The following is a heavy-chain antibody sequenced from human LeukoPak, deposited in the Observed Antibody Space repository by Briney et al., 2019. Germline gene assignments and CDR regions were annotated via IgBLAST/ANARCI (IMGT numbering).Heavy chain of an antibody. Sequence: GASVKVSCKASGYTFTGYYMHWVRQAPEQGLEWMGWINPNSGGTNYAQKFQGRVTMTRDTSISTAYMELRSLRSDDTAMYYCARDVGAVRGVMKGSNWFDPWGQGTLVTVSS. D-gene: IGHD3-10*01. CDR3: ARDVGAVRGVMKGSNWFDP. J-gene: IGHJ5*02. CDR2: INPNSGGT. CDR1: GYTFTGYY. V-gene: IGHV1-2*02.